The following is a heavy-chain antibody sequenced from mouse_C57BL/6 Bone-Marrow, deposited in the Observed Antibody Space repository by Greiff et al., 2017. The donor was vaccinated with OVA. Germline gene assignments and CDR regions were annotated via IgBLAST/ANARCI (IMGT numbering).Heavy chain of an antibody. J-gene: IGHJ4*01. V-gene: IGHV1-78*01. Sequence: VQLQQSDAELVKPGASVTLSCKVSGYTFTDHTFHWMKQRPEQGLEWIGYNFPRDGSTKYNEKLKGKVTFTADKSSSTAYLQLINLTSEDSAVYFCASDGYYYYYAMGYWGQGTSVTVSS. CDR1: GYTFTDHT. CDR3: ASDGYYYYYAMGY. D-gene: IGHD2-3*01. CDR2: NFPRDGST.